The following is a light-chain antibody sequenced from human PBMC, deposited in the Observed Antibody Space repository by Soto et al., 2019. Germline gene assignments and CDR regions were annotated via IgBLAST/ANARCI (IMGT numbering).Light chain of an antibody. J-gene: IGKJ1*01. V-gene: IGKV1-5*01. Sequence: IHTTHSASTLSSSVLYIVTITCRASQSISSWLSWYQQKPGKAPKLLTQTASSLQSGVPSRFSGSGSGTEFTLTISSLQPDDFAKYYCQQYNSYSFGQGTKVDIK. CDR2: TAS. CDR3: QQYNSYS. CDR1: QSISSW.